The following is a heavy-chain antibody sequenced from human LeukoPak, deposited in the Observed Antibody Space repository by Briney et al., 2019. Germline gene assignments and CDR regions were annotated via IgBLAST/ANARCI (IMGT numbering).Heavy chain of an antibody. CDR1: GFTFSSYA. CDR3: AREKEQWPTPFDY. CDR2: ISYDGSNK. D-gene: IGHD6-19*01. V-gene: IGHV3-30-3*01. J-gene: IGHJ4*02. Sequence: GGSLRLSCAASGFTFSSYAMHWVRQAPGKGLEWVAVISYDGSNKYYADSVKGRFTISRDNSKNTLYLQMNSLRAEDTAVYYCAREKEQWPTPFDYWGQGTLVTVSS.